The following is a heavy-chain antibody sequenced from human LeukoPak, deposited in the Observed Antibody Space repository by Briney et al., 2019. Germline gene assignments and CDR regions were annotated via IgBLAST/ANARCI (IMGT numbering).Heavy chain of an antibody. Sequence: SETLSLTCAVSGGSINSHYWGWIRQPPGKGLQWIGDIYYTGKNNYNPSLKSRVTISLDTSKNHLSLNLTTVVAADTAIYYCVRRDTGWNYFDYWGQGILVTVSS. CDR3: VRRDTGWNYFDY. CDR2: IYYTGKN. CDR1: GGSINSHY. V-gene: IGHV4-59*08. J-gene: IGHJ4*02. D-gene: IGHD6-19*01.